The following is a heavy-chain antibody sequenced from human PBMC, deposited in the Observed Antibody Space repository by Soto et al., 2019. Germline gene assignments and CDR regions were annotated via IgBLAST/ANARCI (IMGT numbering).Heavy chain of an antibody. Sequence: RGSLRLSCASSGSIFNHYGMNWVRQAPGKGLEWISYISRGSDTIYYADFVKGRFTISRHTAKISLYPQMNSLRDEDTALYYSAREHRWKYHDAFDIWGEGTMVTV. V-gene: IGHV3-48*02. CDR2: ISRGSDTI. CDR1: GSIFNHYG. D-gene: IGHD2-2*01. CDR3: AREHRWKYHDAFDI. J-gene: IGHJ3*02.